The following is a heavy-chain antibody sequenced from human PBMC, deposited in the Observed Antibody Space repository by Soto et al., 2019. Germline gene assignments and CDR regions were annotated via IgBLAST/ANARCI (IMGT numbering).Heavy chain of an antibody. J-gene: IGHJ4*02. Sequence: GESLKISCKGSGYSFTSYWIGWVRQMPGKGLEWMGIIYPGDSDTRYSPSFQGQVTISADKSISTAYLQWSSLKASDTAMYYCARTYGEDYIWGSYRFDYWGQGTLVTVSS. CDR1: GYSFTSYW. V-gene: IGHV5-51*01. D-gene: IGHD3-16*02. CDR2: IYPGDSDT. CDR3: ARTYGEDYIWGSYRFDY.